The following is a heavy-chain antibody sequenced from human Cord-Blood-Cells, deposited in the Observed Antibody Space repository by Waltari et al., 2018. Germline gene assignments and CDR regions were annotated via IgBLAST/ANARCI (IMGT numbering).Heavy chain of an antibody. V-gene: IGHV4-59*01. D-gene: IGHD3-10*01. J-gene: IGHJ3*02. CDR2: IYYSGST. CDR1: GGSISSYY. CDR3: ASRAQLGQGGAFDI. Sequence: QVQLQESGPGLVKPSETLSLTCTVSGGSISSYYWSWIRQPPGKGLEWIGYIYYSGSTNNHPSLKSRVTISVDTSKNQFSLKLSSVTAADTAVYYCASRAQLGQGGAFDIWGQGTMVTVSS.